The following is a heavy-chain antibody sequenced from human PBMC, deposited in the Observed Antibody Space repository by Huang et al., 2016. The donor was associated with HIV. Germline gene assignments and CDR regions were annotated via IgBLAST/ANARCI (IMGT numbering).Heavy chain of an antibody. D-gene: IGHD3-22*01. J-gene: IGHJ4*02. V-gene: IGHV5-51*01. Sequence: EVQLAQSGPEVKKPGESLKISCKGSGFSFTNYWIGWVRQMPGKGLEWMVIIYPCDSDTKDSPSFQGQVTISADKSISSAYLQWSSLKASDTAMYYCVRSTSGYYYRTDYWGQGTLVTVSS. CDR3: VRSTSGYYYRTDY. CDR2: IYPCDSDT. CDR1: GFSFTNYW.